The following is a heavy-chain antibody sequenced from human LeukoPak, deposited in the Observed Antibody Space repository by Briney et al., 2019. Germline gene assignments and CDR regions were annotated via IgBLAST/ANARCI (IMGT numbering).Heavy chain of an antibody. CDR3: ARQNNYYYGSGSLY. CDR1: GFTFSNYA. J-gene: IGHJ4*02. CDR2: ISGSGGST. Sequence: AGGSLRLSCAASGFTFSNYAMSWVRQAPGKGLEWVSVISGSGGSTSYADSVKGRFTISRDNSKNTLYLQMNSLRAEDTAVYYCARQNNYYYGSGSLYWGQGTLVTVSS. D-gene: IGHD3-10*01. V-gene: IGHV3-23*01.